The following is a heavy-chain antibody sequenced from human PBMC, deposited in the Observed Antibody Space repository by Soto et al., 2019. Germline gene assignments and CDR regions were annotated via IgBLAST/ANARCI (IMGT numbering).Heavy chain of an antibody. CDR2: INAGNGNT. Sequence: ASVKVSCKASGYTFTSYAMHWVRQATGQRLEWMGWINAGNGNTKYSQKFQGRVTITRDTSASTAYMELSSLRSEDTAVYYCSSSSWYSDFQHWGQGTLVTVSS. V-gene: IGHV1-3*01. J-gene: IGHJ1*01. CDR3: SSSSWYSDFQH. CDR1: GYTFTSYA. D-gene: IGHD6-13*01.